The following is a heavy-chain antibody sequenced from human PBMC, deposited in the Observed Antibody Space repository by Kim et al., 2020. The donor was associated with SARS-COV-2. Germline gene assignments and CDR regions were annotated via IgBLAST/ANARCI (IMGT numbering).Heavy chain of an antibody. CDR3: ARDSSIFGVVITPLSYYYGMDV. J-gene: IGHJ6*02. V-gene: IGHV1-2*06. D-gene: IGHD3-3*01. CDR2: INPNSGGT. CDR1: GYTFTGYY. Sequence: ASVKVSCKASGYTFTGYYMHWVRQAPGQGLEWMGRINPNSGGTNYAQKFQGRVTITRDTSISTAYMELSRLRSDDTAVYYCARDSSIFGVVITPLSYYYGMDVWGQGTTVTVSS.